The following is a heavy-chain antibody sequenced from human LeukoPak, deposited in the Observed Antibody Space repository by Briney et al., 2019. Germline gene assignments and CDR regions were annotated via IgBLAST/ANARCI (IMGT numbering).Heavy chain of an antibody. CDR1: GFTFSSYA. Sequence: PGGSPRLSCAASGFTFSSYAMSWVRQAPGKGLEWVSTIGDNGDSTYYADSVKGRFTISRDNSKNTLDLQMNSLRAQDTAVYYCAKYDYGGNPNEYYFDYWGQGTLVTVSS. CDR3: AKYDYGGNPNEYYFDY. J-gene: IGHJ4*02. V-gene: IGHV3-23*01. CDR2: IGDNGDST. D-gene: IGHD4-23*01.